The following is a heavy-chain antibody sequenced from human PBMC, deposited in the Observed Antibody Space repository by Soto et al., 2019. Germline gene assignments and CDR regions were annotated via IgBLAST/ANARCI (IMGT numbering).Heavy chain of an antibody. Sequence: PSETLSLTCTVSGGSISSSSYYWGWIRQPPGKGLEWIGSIYYSGSTYYNPSLKSRVTISVDTSKNQFSLKLSSVTAADTAVYYGARGPSGDKVDYWGQGILVTVSS. J-gene: IGHJ4*02. V-gene: IGHV4-39*01. CDR3: ARGPSGDKVDY. CDR2: IYYSGST. D-gene: IGHD7-27*01. CDR1: GGSISSSSYY.